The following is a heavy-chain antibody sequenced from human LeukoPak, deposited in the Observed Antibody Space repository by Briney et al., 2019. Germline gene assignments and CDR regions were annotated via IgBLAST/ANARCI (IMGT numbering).Heavy chain of an antibody. CDR3: AKGDRIVGAKSGMDV. Sequence: VGSLRLSCAPSGFTFSTFDMHWVLQAPGKGREWVTVMSYDGSTRYYADSVKGRFTISRDNSKNTLYLQMNSLRAEDAAVYYCAKGDRIVGAKSGMDVWGQGTTVTVSS. V-gene: IGHV3-30*18. J-gene: IGHJ6*02. D-gene: IGHD1-26*01. CDR2: MSYDGSTR. CDR1: GFTFSTFD.